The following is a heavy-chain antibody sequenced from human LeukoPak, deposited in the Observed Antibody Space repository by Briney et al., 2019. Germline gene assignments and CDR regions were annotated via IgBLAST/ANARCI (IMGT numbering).Heavy chain of an antibody. Sequence: SETLSLTCAVYGGSFSGYYWSWIRQPPGKGLEWIGEINHSGSTNYNPSLKSRVTISVDTSKNQFSLKLSSVTAADTAVYYCARAPHIVVATATPGWFDPWGQGTLVTVSS. CDR1: GGSFSGYY. CDR2: INHSGST. V-gene: IGHV4-34*01. J-gene: IGHJ5*02. D-gene: IGHD2-21*02. CDR3: ARAPHIVVATATPGWFDP.